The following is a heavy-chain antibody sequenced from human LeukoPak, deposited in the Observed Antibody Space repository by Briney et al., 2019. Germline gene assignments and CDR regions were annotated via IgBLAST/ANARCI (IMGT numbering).Heavy chain of an antibody. Sequence: TLSLTCAVSGGSISSRNWWSWVRQPPGKGLEWIGEIYHSGSINYPPSLNSPLTISVDQSTNQLSLRLTSVTAADTAVYYCARDNGAIRAYYYHGMDVWGQGTTVTVSS. J-gene: IGHJ6*02. V-gene: IGHV4-4*02. CDR3: ARDNGAIRAYYYHGMDV. CDR2: IYHSGSI. CDR1: GGSISSRNW. D-gene: IGHD2-8*01.